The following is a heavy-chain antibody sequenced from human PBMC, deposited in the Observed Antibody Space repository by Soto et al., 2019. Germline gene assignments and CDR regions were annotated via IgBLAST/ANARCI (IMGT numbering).Heavy chain of an antibody. Sequence: ASVKVSCKASGYTFTSYDINWVRQATGQGLEWMGWMNPNSGNTGYAQKFQGRVTMTRNTSISTAYIELGSLRSEDTAVYYCARGSHPPPRTITMVRRRRYYYYYMDVWGKGTTVTVSS. J-gene: IGHJ6*03. D-gene: IGHD3-10*01. CDR2: MNPNSGNT. CDR3: ARGSHPPPRTITMVRRRRYYYYYMDV. V-gene: IGHV1-8*01. CDR1: GYTFTSYD.